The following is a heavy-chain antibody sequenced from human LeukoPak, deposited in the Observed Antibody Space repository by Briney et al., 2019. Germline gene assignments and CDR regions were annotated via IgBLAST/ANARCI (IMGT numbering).Heavy chain of an antibody. CDR1: GGSISSSSYV. D-gene: IGHD6-13*01. CDR2: IYYSGST. J-gene: IGHJ4*02. V-gene: IGHV4-39*01. Sequence: PSETLSLTCTVSGGSISSSSYVWGWICQPPGRDLEWIGSIYYSGSTYCNPSLKSRVTLSVDTSKNQFSLSLYSVTAADTAVYHCARLLSGSWFYYFDYWGQGTLVTVSS. CDR3: ARLLSGSWFYYFDY.